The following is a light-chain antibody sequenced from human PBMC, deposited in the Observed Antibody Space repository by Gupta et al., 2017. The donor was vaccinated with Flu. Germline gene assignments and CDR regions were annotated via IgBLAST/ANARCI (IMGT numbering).Light chain of an antibody. V-gene: IGKV3-20*01. J-gene: IGKJ3*01. CDR1: QSISSKY. Sequence: EIVLTQSPGTLSLSPGERATLSCRASQSISSKYLAWYQQKPGQAPRLVIYGASSKAVGIPDRFSGGESGAAFTLTISRLEPDDFAVYYCQLYGSSPKFTFGPGTKVDIK. CDR2: GAS. CDR3: QLYGSSPKFT.